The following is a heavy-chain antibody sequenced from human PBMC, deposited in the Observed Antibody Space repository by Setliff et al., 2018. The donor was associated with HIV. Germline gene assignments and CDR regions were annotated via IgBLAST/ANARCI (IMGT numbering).Heavy chain of an antibody. V-gene: IGHV4-39*02. D-gene: IGHD3-22*01. CDR1: GGSVSSVNYY. CDR2: FYYSGRT. J-gene: IGHJ4*02. CDR3: VRETGQYYYDNSGYYYAYDFDH. Sequence: SETLSLTCSVSGGSVSSVNYYWSWIRQPPGKGLEWIGSFYYSGRTYYSPSLRSRVTISVDTSKNQFSLRLSSVTAADTAVYYCVRETGQYYYDNSGYYYAYDFDHWGQGTLVTVSS.